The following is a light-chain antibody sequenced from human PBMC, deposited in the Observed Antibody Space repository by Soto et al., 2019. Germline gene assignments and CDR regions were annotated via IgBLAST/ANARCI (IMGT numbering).Light chain of an antibody. Sequence: QSVLTQPPSASGTPGQRVSISGSGRASDIGTNTVNWYQQFPGTAPKLLLHSNDQRPSGVPDRFSGSKSGTSASLAISGLQSEDEADYYCVAWDGSLNGYVFGTGTKVTVL. J-gene: IGLJ1*01. CDR2: SND. V-gene: IGLV1-44*01. CDR1: ASDIGTNT. CDR3: VAWDGSLNGYV.